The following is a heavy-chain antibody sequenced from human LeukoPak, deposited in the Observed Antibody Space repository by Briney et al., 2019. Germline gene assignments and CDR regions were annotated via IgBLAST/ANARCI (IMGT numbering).Heavy chain of an antibody. J-gene: IGHJ4*02. CDR2: IYYSGST. CDR3: ARGRYSYGYYFDY. D-gene: IGHD5-18*01. Sequence: SETLSLTCTVSGGSISSYYWSWIRQPPGEGLEWIGYIYYSGSTNYNPSLKSRVTISVDTSKNQFSLKLSSVTAADTAVYYCARGRYSYGYYFDYWGQGTLVTVSS. V-gene: IGHV4-59*01. CDR1: GGSISSYY.